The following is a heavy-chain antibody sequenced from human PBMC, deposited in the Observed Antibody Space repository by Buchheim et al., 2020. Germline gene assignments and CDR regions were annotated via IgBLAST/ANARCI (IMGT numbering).Heavy chain of an antibody. J-gene: IGHJ6*02. CDR1: GGSFSDYY. CDR2: INLSGST. Sequence: QVQLQQWGAGLLKPSETLSLTCAVYGGSFSDYYWSWIRQPPGKGLEWIGEINLSGSTNYNPSLKSRVTISVDTSKNQFSLRLSSVTAADTAVYYCARSRVVPAAMRAYSYYGMDVWGQGTT. D-gene: IGHD2-2*01. CDR3: ARSRVVPAAMRAYSYYGMDV. V-gene: IGHV4-34*01.